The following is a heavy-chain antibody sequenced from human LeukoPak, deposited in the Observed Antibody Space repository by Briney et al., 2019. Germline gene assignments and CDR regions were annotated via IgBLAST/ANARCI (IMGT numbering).Heavy chain of an antibody. Sequence: QPGRSLRLSCTASGFTFGDYVMSWVRQAPGKGLEGVGFIRSKAYGGTTKNAAAMKGRFTSSRDDYRSIAYLQMNTLGAEDTAVYYSAREERGYHLILRKDQYYYMDVWGKGTTVTVSS. CDR3: AREERGYHLILRKDQYYYMDV. V-gene: IGHV3-49*04. D-gene: IGHD5-12*01. CDR2: IRSKAYGGTT. J-gene: IGHJ6*03. CDR1: GFTFGDYV.